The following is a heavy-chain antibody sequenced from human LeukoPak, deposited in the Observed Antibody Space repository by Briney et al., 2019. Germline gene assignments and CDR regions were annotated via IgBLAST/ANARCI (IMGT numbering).Heavy chain of an antibody. CDR1: GFTFSSYW. CDR3: ARAHNWKYGTFDY. J-gene: IGHJ4*02. D-gene: IGHD1-7*01. V-gene: IGHV3-7*01. CDR2: IKQDGSGK. Sequence: GGSLRLSCAASGFTFSSYWMSWVRQAPGKGLEWVANIKQDGSGKYYVDSVKGRFTISRDNAKNSLYLQMNSLRVEDTAVYYCARAHNWKYGTFDYWGQGTLVTVSS.